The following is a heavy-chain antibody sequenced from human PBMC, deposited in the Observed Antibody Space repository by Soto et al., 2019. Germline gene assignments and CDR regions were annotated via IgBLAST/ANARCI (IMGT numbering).Heavy chain of an antibody. CDR3: ARARVWIQYFDY. V-gene: IGHV3-30-3*01. Sequence: AGSLRLSCAASGFTFSSYAMHWVRQAPGKGLEWVAVISYDGSNKYYADSVKGRFTISRDNSKNTLYLQMNSLRAEDTAVYYCARARVWIQYFDYWGQGTLVTVSS. CDR2: ISYDGSNK. CDR1: GFTFSSYA. J-gene: IGHJ4*02. D-gene: IGHD5-18*01.